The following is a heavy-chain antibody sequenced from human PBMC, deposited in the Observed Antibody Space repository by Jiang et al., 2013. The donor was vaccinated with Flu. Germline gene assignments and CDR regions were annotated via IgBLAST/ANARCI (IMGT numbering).Heavy chain of an antibody. CDR1: GFTFSSYG. CDR3: ASLLKGYNWNYFDY. CDR2: IWYDGSNK. J-gene: IGHJ4*02. Sequence: QLVEVWGGVVQPREGPSRLSCAASGFTFSSYGMHWVRQAPGKGLEWVAVIWYDGSNKYYADSVKGRFTISRDNSKNTLYLQMNSLRAEDTAVYYCASLLKGYNWNYFDYWGQGTLVTVSS. D-gene: IGHD1-20*01. V-gene: IGHV3-33*01.